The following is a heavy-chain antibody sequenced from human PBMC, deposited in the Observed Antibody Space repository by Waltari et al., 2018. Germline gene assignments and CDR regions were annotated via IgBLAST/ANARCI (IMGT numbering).Heavy chain of an antibody. D-gene: IGHD3-9*01. J-gene: IGHJ4*02. CDR1: GFTFSSNL. CDR3: GRESTTDWYVDH. CDR2: INDDGSRT. Sequence: EVQMVESGGGLVQPGGSLRLSCAASGFTFSSNLMHWVRQGPGKGLVWVARINDDGSRTAYADSVKGRVTISRDNAKNILYLEMSSLTAEDTAVYYCGRESTTDWYVDHWGQGTLVTVSS. V-gene: IGHV3-74*01.